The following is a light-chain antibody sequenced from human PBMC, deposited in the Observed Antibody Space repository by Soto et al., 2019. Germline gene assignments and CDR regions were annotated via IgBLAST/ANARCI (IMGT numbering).Light chain of an antibody. CDR3: CSYVDTDTWV. CDR2: GVS. V-gene: IGLV2-11*01. CDR1: SSDIGASNY. J-gene: IGLJ3*02. Sequence: QSVLAQPASVSGSPGQSITLSCTGTSSDIGASNYVSWYQQYPGKAPKLMISGVSERPSGVPDRFSGSKSGNTASLTISGLQAEDEADYYCCSYVDTDTWVFGGGTKVTVL.